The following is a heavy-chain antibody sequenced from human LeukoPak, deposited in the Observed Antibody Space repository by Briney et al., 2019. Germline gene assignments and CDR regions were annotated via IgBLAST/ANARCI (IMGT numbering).Heavy chain of an antibody. CDR2: ISGSGGST. V-gene: IGHV3-23*01. J-gene: IGHJ4*02. CDR3: ARDLLGSASSYSSGAWDY. Sequence: PGGSLRLSCAASGFTFSSYAMSWVRQAPGKGLEWVSAISGSGGSTYYADSVKGRFTISRDNSKNTLYLQMNSLRAEDTAVYYCARDLLGSASSYSSGAWDYWGQGTLVTVSS. D-gene: IGHD3-22*01. CDR1: GFTFSSYA.